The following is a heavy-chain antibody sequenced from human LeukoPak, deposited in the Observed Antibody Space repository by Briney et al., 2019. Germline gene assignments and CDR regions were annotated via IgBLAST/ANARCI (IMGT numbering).Heavy chain of an antibody. Sequence: ASVKVSCKASGDILRTYALSWVRQVPGQGLGWMGGIIPLFGTANYAQRFQGRLTISTDDSTTTAYMELSSLTSGDTAVYYCARSKLPAALIDAFHFWGQGTLVTVSS. CDR1: GDILRTYA. V-gene: IGHV1-69*05. J-gene: IGHJ3*01. CDR3: ARSKLPAALIDAFHF. D-gene: IGHD2-2*01. CDR2: IIPLFGTA.